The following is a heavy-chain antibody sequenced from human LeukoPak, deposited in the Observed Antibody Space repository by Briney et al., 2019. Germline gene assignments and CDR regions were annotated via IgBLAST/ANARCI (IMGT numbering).Heavy chain of an antibody. D-gene: IGHD1-26*01. V-gene: IGHV3-30*03. J-gene: IGHJ3*02. CDR3: ARALEWGAFDI. CDR1: GFTFSSYG. CDR2: ISYDGSNK. Sequence: GRSLRLSCAASGFTFSSYGMHWVRQAPGKGLEWVAVISYDGSNKYYADSVKGRFTISRDNSKNTLYLQMNSLRAEDTAVYYCARALEWGAFDIWGQGTMVTVSS.